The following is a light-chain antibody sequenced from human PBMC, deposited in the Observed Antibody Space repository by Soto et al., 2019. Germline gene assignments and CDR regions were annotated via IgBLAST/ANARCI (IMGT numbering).Light chain of an antibody. V-gene: IGKV3-15*01. J-gene: IGKJ2*01. CDR2: GAS. CDR1: QSVSSN. Sequence: EIVMTQSPATLSVSPGERATLSCRASQSVSSNLAWYQQKPGQAPRLRISGASTSATGIPARFSGSGSGTEFTLTISSLQSEAFAVYYCQQYNNWPPYTFGQGTKLEIK. CDR3: QQYNNWPPYT.